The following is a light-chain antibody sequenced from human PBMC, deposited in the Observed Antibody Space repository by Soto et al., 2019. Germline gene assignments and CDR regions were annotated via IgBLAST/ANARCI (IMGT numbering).Light chain of an antibody. CDR3: SAYAGSASWV. Sequence: QSALTQPPSATGSLGQSVTISCTGTRSDIGDFNYVAWYQQHPGKAPKFLIYDVSERPSGVPDRFSGSKSGNTAFLTVSGLQAEDEAHYYCSAYAGSASWVFGGGTKLTVL. CDR1: RSDIGDFNY. CDR2: DVS. V-gene: IGLV2-8*01. J-gene: IGLJ3*02.